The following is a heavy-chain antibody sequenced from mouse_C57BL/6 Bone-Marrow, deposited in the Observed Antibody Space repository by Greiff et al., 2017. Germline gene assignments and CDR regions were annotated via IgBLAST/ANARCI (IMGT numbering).Heavy chain of an antibody. Sequence: QVQLQQPGAELVRPGSSVKLSCKASGYTFTSYWMDWVQQRPGQGLEWIGNIYPSDSETHYNQKFKDKATLTVDKSSSTAYMQLSSLTSEDSAVYYCARRAAAVATGAMDYWGQGTSVTVSS. CDR3: ARRAAAVATGAMDY. CDR1: GYTFTSYW. J-gene: IGHJ4*01. CDR2: IYPSDSET. V-gene: IGHV1-61*01. D-gene: IGHD1-1*01.